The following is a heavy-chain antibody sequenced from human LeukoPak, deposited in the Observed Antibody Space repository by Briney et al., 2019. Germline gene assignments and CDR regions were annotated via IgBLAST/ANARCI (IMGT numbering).Heavy chain of an antibody. CDR3: ARSVVPAAINAFDI. Sequence: ASAKVSCKASGGTFSSYAISWVRQAPGQGLEWMGGIIPIFGTANYAQKFQGRVTITADESTSTAYMELSSLRSEDTAVYYCARSVVPAAINAFDIWGQGTMVTVSS. D-gene: IGHD2-2*01. CDR1: GGTFSSYA. CDR2: IIPIFGTA. V-gene: IGHV1-69*13. J-gene: IGHJ3*02.